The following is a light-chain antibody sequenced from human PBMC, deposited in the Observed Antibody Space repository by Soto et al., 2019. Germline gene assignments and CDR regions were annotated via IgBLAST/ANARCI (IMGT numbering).Light chain of an antibody. CDR1: QSVHTL. J-gene: IGKJ4*01. V-gene: IGKV3-11*01. CDR2: DTS. CDR3: QQRFKWPLT. Sequence: EIVLTHSPGTLSLSPGGRATLSCRASQSVHTLLAWYQQKPGQSPRLLISDTSNRATGVPARFSGSGSGTVFTLSISNLEPEDFAMYYCQQRFKWPLTFGGGTRVEIE.